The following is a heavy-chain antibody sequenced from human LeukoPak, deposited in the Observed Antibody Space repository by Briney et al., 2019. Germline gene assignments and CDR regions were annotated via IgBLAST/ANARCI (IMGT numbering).Heavy chain of an antibody. J-gene: IGHJ4*02. CDR3: ATSPRTEHDYFDY. V-gene: IGHV4-59*01. D-gene: IGHD2-8*02. Sequence: PSETLSLTCTVSGGSISSYYWSWIRQPPGKGLEWIGYIYYSGSTNYNPSLKSRVTISVDTSKNQFSLKLSSVTAADTAVYYCATSPRTEHDYFDYWGQGTLVTVSS. CDR1: GGSISSYY. CDR2: IYYSGST.